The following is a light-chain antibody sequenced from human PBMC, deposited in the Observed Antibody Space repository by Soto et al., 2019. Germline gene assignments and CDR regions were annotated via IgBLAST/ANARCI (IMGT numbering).Light chain of an antibody. V-gene: IGLV2-8*01. Sequence: QSVLTQPPSASGSPGQSVTIYCTGTSSDVGTHGYVSWYQQHAGKAPKLMIYDVTKRPSGVPDRFSGSKSANTASLTVSGLQSEDEADYYCMCYAGGNNWVFGGGTKLTV. CDR2: DVT. CDR1: SSDVGTHGY. CDR3: MCYAGGNNWV. J-gene: IGLJ3*02.